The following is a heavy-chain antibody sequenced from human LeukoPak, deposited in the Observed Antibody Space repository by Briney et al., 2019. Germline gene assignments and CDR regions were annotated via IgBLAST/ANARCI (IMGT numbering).Heavy chain of an antibody. CDR2: IKQDGSEK. Sequence: GGSLRLSCAASGFTFSVYWMSWVRQAPGKGLEWVANIKQDGSEKYYVDSVKGRFTISRDNAKNSLYLQMNSLRAEDTAVYYCVRDLYRIVVVPHYFDYWGQGTLVTVSS. J-gene: IGHJ4*02. D-gene: IGHD3-22*01. CDR1: GFTFSVYW. V-gene: IGHV3-7*01. CDR3: VRDLYRIVVVPHYFDY.